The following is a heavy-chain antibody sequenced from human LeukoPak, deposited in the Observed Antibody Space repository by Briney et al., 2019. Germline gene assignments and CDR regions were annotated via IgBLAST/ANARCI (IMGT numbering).Heavy chain of an antibody. V-gene: IGHV3-33*01. CDR1: GFTFSSYG. D-gene: IGHD3-9*01. CDR3: ARALHYDILTGYAY. CDR2: IWYDGSNK. Sequence: GGSLRLSCAASGFTFSSYGMHWVRQAPGKGLEWVAVIWYDGSNKYYADSEKGRFTISRDNSKNTLYLQMNSLRAEDTAVYYCARALHYDILTGYAYWGQGTLVTVSS. J-gene: IGHJ4*02.